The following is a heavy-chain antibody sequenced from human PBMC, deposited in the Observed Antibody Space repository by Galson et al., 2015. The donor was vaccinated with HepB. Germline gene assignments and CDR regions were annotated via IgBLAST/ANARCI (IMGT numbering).Heavy chain of an antibody. CDR1: GGTFSSYA. D-gene: IGHD2-2*02. Sequence: SVKVSCKASGGTFSSYAISWVRQAPGQGLEWMGGIIPIFGIANYAQKFQGRVTMTTDTSTSTAYMELRSLRSDDTAVYYCARMGWYPYTRYYYGMDVWGQGTTVTVSS. CDR2: IIPIFGIA. CDR3: ARMGWYPYTRYYYGMDV. V-gene: IGHV1-69*10. J-gene: IGHJ6*02.